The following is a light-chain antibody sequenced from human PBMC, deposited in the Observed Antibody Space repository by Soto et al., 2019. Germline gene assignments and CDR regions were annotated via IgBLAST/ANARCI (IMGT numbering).Light chain of an antibody. Sequence: DIQMTQSPSTLSSSLGYRVPIACGASQSISHFVDWYKQKPGKVPKLLIYDASNLGRLVPSRGRCRGAVTEFTLTIIGLTPDAFKTYSCQQYQSYSRAFGQGTNVDI. V-gene: IGKV1-5*01. CDR2: DAS. CDR3: QQYQSYSRA. CDR1: QSISHF. J-gene: IGKJ1*01.